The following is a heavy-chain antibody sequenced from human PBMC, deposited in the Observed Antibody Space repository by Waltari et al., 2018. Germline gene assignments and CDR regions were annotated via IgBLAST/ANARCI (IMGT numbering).Heavy chain of an antibody. CDR2: INPKSGGT. Sequence: QVQLVQSGAAVKKPGASVKVSCKASGYTFTDYYMHWVRQAPGQGLEWMGWINPKSGGTKYAEKFQGRVTMTRDTSISTAYMDLSRLRSDDTAVYYCARELTVTTTAEYFQHWGQGTLITVSS. J-gene: IGHJ1*01. CDR3: ARELTVTTTAEYFQH. V-gene: IGHV1-2*02. CDR1: GYTFTDYY. D-gene: IGHD4-17*01.